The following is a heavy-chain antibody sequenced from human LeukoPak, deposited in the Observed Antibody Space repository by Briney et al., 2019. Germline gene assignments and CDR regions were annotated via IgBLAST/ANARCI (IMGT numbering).Heavy chain of an antibody. Sequence: PGGSLRLSCAASGFTFSNAWMSWVRQAPGKGLEWVGRIKSKTDGGTTDYAAPVKGRFTISRDDSKNTLYLQMNSLKTEDTAVYYCTTCKYCSGGSCYSAAFDIWGQGTMVTVSS. CDR3: TTCKYCSGGSCYSAAFDI. CDR1: GFTFSNAW. D-gene: IGHD2-15*01. CDR2: IKSKTDGGTT. J-gene: IGHJ3*02. V-gene: IGHV3-15*01.